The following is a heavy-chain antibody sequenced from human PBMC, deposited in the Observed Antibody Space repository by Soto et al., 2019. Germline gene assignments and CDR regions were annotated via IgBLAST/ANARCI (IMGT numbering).Heavy chain of an antibody. CDR2: TNGNLGTG. D-gene: IGHD3-10*01. V-gene: IGHV1-69*06. J-gene: IGHJ4*02. Sequence: QVQLVQSGAEVKRPGSSVKVSCKASGGTFSSYPISWVRQAPGRGLEWMGGTNGNLGTGNYAQKFRGRLTITTDISTTTAYMELSSLTSEDTAVYYCARRDSHGFFRYFDNWGQGTLVTVSS. CDR1: GGTFSSYP. CDR3: ARRDSHGFFRYFDN.